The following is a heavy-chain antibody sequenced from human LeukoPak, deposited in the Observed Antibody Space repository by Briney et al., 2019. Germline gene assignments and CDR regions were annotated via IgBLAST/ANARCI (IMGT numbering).Heavy chain of an antibody. CDR3: ARESSYSSNSIDC. Sequence: SETLSLTCAVYGGSFSGYYWSWIRQPPGKGLEWIGEINHSGSTNYNPSLKSRVTISVDTSKNQFSLQLNSVTPEDTAVYYCARESSYSSNSIDCWGQGTLVTVSS. CDR1: GGSFSGYY. CDR2: INHSGST. J-gene: IGHJ4*02. V-gene: IGHV4-34*01. D-gene: IGHD6-19*01.